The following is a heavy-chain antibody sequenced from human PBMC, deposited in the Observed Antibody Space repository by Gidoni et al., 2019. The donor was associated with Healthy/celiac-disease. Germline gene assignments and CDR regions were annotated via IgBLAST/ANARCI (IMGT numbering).Heavy chain of an antibody. V-gene: IGHV3-23*01. CDR1: GFTFSRFA. D-gene: IGHD2-21*02. CDR2: ISGSGGST. J-gene: IGHJ6*02. CDR3: AKELAWGGDRYTGYYGMDV. Sequence: EVQLLESGGGLVQPGGSLRLSCAASGFTFSRFAMSWVRPAPGKGVEWVSAISGSGGSTYYADSVKGRFTISRDNSKNTLYLQMNSLRAEDTAVYYCAKELAWGGDRYTGYYGMDVWGQGTTVTVSS.